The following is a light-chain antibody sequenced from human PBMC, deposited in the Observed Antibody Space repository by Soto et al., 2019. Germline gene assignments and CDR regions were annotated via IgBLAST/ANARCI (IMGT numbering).Light chain of an antibody. Sequence: DMVMTQSPVTLSVSPGERATLSFRASQGIKNYLAWFQQKPGQAPRLLVYGASTRATTVPARFSGSGSGTEFTLSISSLQSEDFAVYYCQQYNSRPRTFGQGTKVDIK. J-gene: IGKJ1*01. CDR1: QGIKNY. CDR2: GAS. CDR3: QQYNSRPRT. V-gene: IGKV3-15*01.